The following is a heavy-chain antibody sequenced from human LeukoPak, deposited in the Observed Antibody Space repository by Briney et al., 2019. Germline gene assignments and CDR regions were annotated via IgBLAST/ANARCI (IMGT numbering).Heavy chain of an antibody. J-gene: IGHJ6*02. CDR1: GDXITNGGSS. CDR3: ARHVYGLQYAMDV. CDR2: IYQSGIT. D-gene: IGHD5/OR15-5a*01. V-gene: IGHV4-30-2*01. Sequence: SETLSLTCAVSGDXITNGGSSWSWIRQPPGRGLEWIGYIYQSGITYYNPSLKSRVTILEDRSKNLFSLKLRSVTAADTAVYFCARHVYGLQYAMDVWGQGTTVTVSS.